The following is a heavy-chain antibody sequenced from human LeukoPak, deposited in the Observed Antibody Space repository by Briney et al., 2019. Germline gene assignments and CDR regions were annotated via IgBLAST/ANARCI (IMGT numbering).Heavy chain of an antibody. J-gene: IGHJ6*03. CDR1: GYTFTGYN. CDR2: INPNSGAT. D-gene: IGHD2-21*02. CDR3: ARTQDVTYFYYYMDV. V-gene: IGHV1-2*02. Sequence: ASVKVSCKASGYTFTGYNMHWVRQAPGQGLEWMGWINPNSGATKYAQKFQGRVTMTRDTSISTAYMDLNSLRFDDTAVYYCARTQDVTYFYYYMDVWGKGTTVTVSS.